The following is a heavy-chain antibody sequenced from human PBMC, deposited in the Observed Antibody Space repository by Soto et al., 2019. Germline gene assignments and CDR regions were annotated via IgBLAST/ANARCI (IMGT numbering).Heavy chain of an antibody. CDR2: ISDSGGRT. CDR3: AKFHGSGTYYNFPDY. Sequence: QTGGSLRLSCAASGFTFSTYAMSWVRQAPGKGLEWVSTISDSGGRTYYAASVKGRFTISRDNYKNTLYLLMNSLSAEDTALYYCAKFHGSGTYYNFPDYWGQGTLVTVSS. D-gene: IGHD3-10*01. CDR1: GFTFSTYA. J-gene: IGHJ4*02. V-gene: IGHV3-23*01.